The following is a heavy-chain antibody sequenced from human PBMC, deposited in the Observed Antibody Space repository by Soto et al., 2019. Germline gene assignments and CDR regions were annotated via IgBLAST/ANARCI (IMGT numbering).Heavy chain of an antibody. CDR2: INPSGGST. Sequence: GASLKVSCKASGYTFNSYYMHWVRQAPGQGLEWMGIINPSGGSTSYAQKFQGRVTMTRDTSTSTVYMELSSLRSEDTAVYYCAREYYDSSGYYYVHYWGQETLVTVSS. V-gene: IGHV1-46*02. CDR3: AREYYDSSGYYYVHY. D-gene: IGHD3-22*01. CDR1: GYTFNSYY. J-gene: IGHJ4*02.